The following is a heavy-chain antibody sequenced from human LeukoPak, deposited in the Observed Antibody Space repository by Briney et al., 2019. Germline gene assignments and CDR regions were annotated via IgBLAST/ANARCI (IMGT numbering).Heavy chain of an antibody. CDR1: GFAFSDFE. CDR3: ARDIAAADDY. V-gene: IGHV3-48*03. D-gene: IGHD6-13*01. Sequence: GGSLRLSCAASGFAFSDFEMNWVRQAPGKGLEWVSYISSSGNTIYYSDSVRGRLTISRDNAKNSLYLQMNSLRAEDTAVYYCARDIAAADDYWGQGTLVTVSS. CDR2: ISSSGNTI. J-gene: IGHJ4*02.